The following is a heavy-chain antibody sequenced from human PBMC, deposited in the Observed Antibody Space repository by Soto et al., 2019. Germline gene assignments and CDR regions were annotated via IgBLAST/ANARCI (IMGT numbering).Heavy chain of an antibody. CDR3: AAGLTPYGDYGY. V-gene: IGHV1-58*02. CDR2: IVVGSGNT. CDR1: GFTFTSSA. Sequence: QLQLVQSGPEVKKPGTSVKVSCKASGFTFTSSAMQWVRQARGQRLEWIGWIVVGSGNTNYAQKLQEGVTVTGDMSTSTAYMELSSLRSEDTAVYYCAAGLTPYGDYGYWGQGTLVSVSS. D-gene: IGHD4-17*01. J-gene: IGHJ4*02.